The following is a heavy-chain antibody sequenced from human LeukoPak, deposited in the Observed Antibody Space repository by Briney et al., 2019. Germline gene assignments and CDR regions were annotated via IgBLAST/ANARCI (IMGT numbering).Heavy chain of an antibody. CDR2: IYSDDKT. V-gene: IGHV3-53*01. Sequence: PGGSLSLSCAASGFPLSSNYMSWVRQAPGKGLEWVSVIYSDDKTYYADSVKGRFTISRDNSKNTLYLQMNSLRAEDTAVYYCARDLMGARGYWGQGTLVTVSS. J-gene: IGHJ4*02. D-gene: IGHD1-26*01. CDR1: GFPLSSNY. CDR3: ARDLMGARGY.